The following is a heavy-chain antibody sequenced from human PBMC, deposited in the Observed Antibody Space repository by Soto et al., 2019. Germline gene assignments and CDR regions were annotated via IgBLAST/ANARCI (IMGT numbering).Heavy chain of an antibody. V-gene: IGHV3-23*01. CDR2: ISGSGGGT. Sequence: PGGSLRLSCAASGFTFSSYAMSWVRQAPGKGLEWVSAISGSGGGTFYADSVKGRFTISRDNSKNTLYMQMNSLRAEDTAVYYCAKDSSYSSGWYNWFDPWGQGTLVTVSS. CDR1: GFTFSSYA. CDR3: AKDSSYSSGWYNWFDP. J-gene: IGHJ5*02. D-gene: IGHD6-19*01.